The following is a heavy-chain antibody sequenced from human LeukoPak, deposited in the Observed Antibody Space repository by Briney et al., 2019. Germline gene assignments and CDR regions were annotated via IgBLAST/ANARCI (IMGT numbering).Heavy chain of an antibody. CDR3: AKDRITMIVATFDY. CDR1: GFTFSSYA. J-gene: IGHJ4*02. Sequence: VGALRLSCSASGFTFSSYAMGWVRQAPGKGLDGGSPISGRGGSTCYADPGKSRVTISRDNSKNTLYLKMDSLRAEDTAVYYCAKDRITMIVATFDYWGQGTLVTVSS. CDR2: ISGRGGST. V-gene: IGHV3-23*01. D-gene: IGHD3-22*01.